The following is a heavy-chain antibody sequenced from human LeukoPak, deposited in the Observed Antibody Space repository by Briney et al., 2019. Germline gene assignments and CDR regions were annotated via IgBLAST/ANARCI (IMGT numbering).Heavy chain of an antibody. D-gene: IGHD4-17*01. CDR3: ARDLVTVTKGFDI. J-gene: IGHJ3*02. CDR1: DDSFSSHY. V-gene: IGHV4-59*11. Sequence: SETLSLACAVSDDSFSSHYWTWIRQPPGKGLEWIGYISYIGTTNYNPSLKSRVTISVDTSKNQFSLKLTSVTAADTVVYYCARDLVTVTKGFDIWGQGTMVSVSS. CDR2: ISYIGTT.